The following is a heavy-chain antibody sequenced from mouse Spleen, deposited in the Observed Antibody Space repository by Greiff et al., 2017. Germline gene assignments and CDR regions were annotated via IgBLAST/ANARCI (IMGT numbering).Heavy chain of an antibody. D-gene: IGHD1-1*01. J-gene: IGHJ3*01. Sequence: VQLVESGAELAKPGASVKLSCKASGYTFTSYWMHWVKQRPGQGLEWIGYINPSSGYTKYNQKFKDKATLTADKSSSTAYMQLSSLTYEDSAVYYCARGRYYDGSWDPWFAYWGQGTLVTVSA. CDR3: ARGRYYDGSWDPWFAY. CDR1: GYTFTSYW. CDR2: INPSSGYT. V-gene: IGHV1-7*01.